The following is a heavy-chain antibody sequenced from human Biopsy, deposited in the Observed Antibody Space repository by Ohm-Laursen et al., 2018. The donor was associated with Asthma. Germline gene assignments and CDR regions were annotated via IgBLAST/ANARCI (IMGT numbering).Heavy chain of an antibody. D-gene: IGHD3-10*01. CDR2: ISVYNANT. V-gene: IGHV1-18*01. J-gene: IGHJ6*02. Sequence: SSVKVSCTPSGYTFNSAGITWVRQAPGQGLEWMGWISVYNANTKVAQKLQDRATMITDTSTSTAYLELRSLRPDDTAVYFCARAVDYSHYYGIDVWGQGTTVTVS. CDR1: GYTFNSAG. CDR3: ARAVDYSHYYGIDV.